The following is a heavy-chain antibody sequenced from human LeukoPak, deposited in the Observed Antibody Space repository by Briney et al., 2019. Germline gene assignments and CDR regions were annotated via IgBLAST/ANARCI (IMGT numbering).Heavy chain of an antibody. Sequence: ASVKVSCKASGYTFTGYYMHWVRQAPGQGLEWMGWINPNSGGTDYAQKFQGRVTMTRDTSISTAYMELSRLRSDDTAVYYCARRSSPWLLLPYYWGQGTLVTVSS. J-gene: IGHJ4*02. CDR2: INPNSGGT. D-gene: IGHD3-22*01. CDR3: ARRSSPWLLLPYY. V-gene: IGHV1-2*02. CDR1: GYTFTGYY.